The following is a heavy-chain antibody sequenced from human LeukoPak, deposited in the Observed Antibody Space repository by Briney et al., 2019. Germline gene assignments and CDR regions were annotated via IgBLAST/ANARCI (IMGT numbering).Heavy chain of an antibody. J-gene: IGHJ4*02. V-gene: IGHV1-18*01. D-gene: IGHD4-17*01. Sequence: ASVKVSCKASGYTFTSYGISWVRQAPGQGLEWMGWISAYNGNTNYAQKLQGRVTMTTDTSTSTAYMELRSLRSEDTAVYYCATDFICGDYGYYFDYWGQGTLVTVSS. CDR2: ISAYNGNT. CDR1: GYTFTSYG. CDR3: ATDFICGDYGYYFDY.